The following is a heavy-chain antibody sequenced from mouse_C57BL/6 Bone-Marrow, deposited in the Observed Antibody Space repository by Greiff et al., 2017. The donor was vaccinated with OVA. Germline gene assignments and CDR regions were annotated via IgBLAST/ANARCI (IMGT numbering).Heavy chain of an antibody. CDR3: ARISMVTTYFDY. Sequence: QVQLQQSGPGLVQPSQSLSITCTVSGFSLTSYGVHWVRQSPGKGLEWLGVIWSGGSTDYNAAFISRLSISKDNAKSQVFFKMNSLQADDTAIYYCARISMVTTYFDYWGQGTTLTVSS. V-gene: IGHV2-2*01. D-gene: IGHD2-2*01. J-gene: IGHJ2*01. CDR1: GFSLTSYG. CDR2: IWSGGST.